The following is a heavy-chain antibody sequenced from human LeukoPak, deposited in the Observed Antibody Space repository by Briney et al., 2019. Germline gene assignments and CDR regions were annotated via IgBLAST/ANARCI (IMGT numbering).Heavy chain of an antibody. CDR1: RFVCSSYG. CDR2: IGYNGSNK. V-gene: IGHV3-30*02. Sequence: GGPLRLSCAASRFVCSSYGMLCLAQAPGKGLVGVAVIGYNGSNKFYADSVKGRFTISRANSKNTLYLQTNSLRAEDTALYYCAKQFYGETGYFDYWGQGTLVTVSS. D-gene: IGHD4-17*01. J-gene: IGHJ4*02. CDR3: AKQFYGETGYFDY.